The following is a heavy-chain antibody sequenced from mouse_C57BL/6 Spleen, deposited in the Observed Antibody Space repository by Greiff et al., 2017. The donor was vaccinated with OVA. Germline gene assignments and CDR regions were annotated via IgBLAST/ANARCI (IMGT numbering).Heavy chain of an antibody. J-gene: IGHJ2*01. CDR2: FYPGSGSI. Sequence: QVQLKESGAELVKPGASVKLSCKASGYTFTESTIHWVKQRSGQGLEWIGWFYPGSGSIKYNEKFKDKATLTADKSSSTVYMELSRLTSEDSAVYFCARHEEDGIYFDYWGQGTTLTVSS. CDR1: GYTFTEST. V-gene: IGHV1-62-2*01. CDR3: ARHEEDGIYFDY.